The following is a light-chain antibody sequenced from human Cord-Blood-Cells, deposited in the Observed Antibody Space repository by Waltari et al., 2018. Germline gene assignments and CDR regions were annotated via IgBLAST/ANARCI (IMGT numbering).Light chain of an antibody. V-gene: IGLV2-14*01. Sequence: QSALTQPASASGSPGQSITISCTGTSSDVGVYNYVSWYQQHPGKAPKLMIYDVSNRPSGGSIRFSGSKSDNAASLTISGLRAEDEADYYCSSYTSSSAVVFGGGTKLTVL. CDR2: DVS. CDR3: SSYTSSSAVV. CDR1: SSDVGVYNY. J-gene: IGLJ2*01.